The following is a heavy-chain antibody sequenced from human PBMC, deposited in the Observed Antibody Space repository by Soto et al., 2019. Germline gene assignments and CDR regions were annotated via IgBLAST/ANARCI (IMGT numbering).Heavy chain of an antibody. Sequence: GGSLRFSCAASGFTFSSYAMSWVRQAPGKGLEWVSAISGSGGSTYYADSVKGRFTISRDNSKNTLYLQMNSLRAEDTAVYYCAKKGCSGGSCYYTGDFDYWGQGTLVTVSS. V-gene: IGHV3-23*01. J-gene: IGHJ4*02. CDR3: AKKGCSGGSCYYTGDFDY. CDR2: ISGSGGST. D-gene: IGHD2-15*01. CDR1: GFTFSSYA.